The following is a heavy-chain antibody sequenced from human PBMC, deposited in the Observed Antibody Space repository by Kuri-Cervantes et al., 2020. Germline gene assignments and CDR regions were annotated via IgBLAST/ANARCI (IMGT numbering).Heavy chain of an antibody. J-gene: IGHJ4*02. CDR2: FDPEDGET. D-gene: IGHD6-19*01. CDR3: ARDFRAVAGTYSED. V-gene: IGHV1-24*01. CDR1: GYTLTELS. Sequence: ASVKVSCKVSGYTLTELSMHWVRQAPGKGLEWMGGFDPEDGETIYAQKFQGRVTMTTDTSTSTAYMELRSLRSDDTAVYYCARDFRAVAGTYSEDWGQGTLVTVSS.